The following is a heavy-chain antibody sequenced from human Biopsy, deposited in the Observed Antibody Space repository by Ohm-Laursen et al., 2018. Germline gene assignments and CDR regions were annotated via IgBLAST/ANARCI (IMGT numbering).Heavy chain of an antibody. V-gene: IGHV4-61*03. Sequence: WIRQPPGKGLEWIGHISYTGYTSYNASLKSRVTISVDTSRNHFSLRLSSLTAADTAVYYCARGSNEYGGLYFPHWGQGTLVTVSS. D-gene: IGHD4-23*01. CDR3: ARGSNEYGGLYFPH. J-gene: IGHJ1*01. CDR2: ISYTGYT.